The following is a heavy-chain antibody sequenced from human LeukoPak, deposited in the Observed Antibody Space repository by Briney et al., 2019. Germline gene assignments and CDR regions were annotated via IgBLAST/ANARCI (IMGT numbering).Heavy chain of an antibody. CDR3: AHRLPSSDAQQQLLVAFDI. D-gene: IGHD6-13*01. Sequence: SGPTLVKPTQTLTLTCTFSGFSLSTSGVGVGWIRQPPGKALEWLALIYWNDDKRYSPSLKSRLTITKDTSKNQVVLTMTNMDPVDTATYYCAHRLPSSDAQQQLLVAFDIWGQGTMVTVSS. J-gene: IGHJ3*02. V-gene: IGHV2-5*01. CDR1: GFSLSTSGVG. CDR2: IYWNDDK.